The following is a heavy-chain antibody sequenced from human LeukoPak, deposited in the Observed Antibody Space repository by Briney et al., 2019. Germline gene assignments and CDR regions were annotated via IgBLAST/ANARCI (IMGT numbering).Heavy chain of an antibody. J-gene: IGHJ4*02. CDR2: ISLSGHT. CDR1: GGSISRTNW. D-gene: IGHD2-2*01. V-gene: IGHV4-4*02. Sequence: SETLSLTCDVSGGSISRTNWWSWVRQSPGQGLEWIGEISLSGHTNYNPSLQSRVTMSLDESKNQGSLDLASVTDADTAVYYCSRESRAFSPFGYWGQGTLVTVHS. CDR3: SRESRAFSPFGY.